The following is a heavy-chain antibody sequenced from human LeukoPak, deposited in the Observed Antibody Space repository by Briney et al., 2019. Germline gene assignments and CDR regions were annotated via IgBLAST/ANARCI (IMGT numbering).Heavy chain of an antibody. CDR1: GYTFTGYY. CDR2: INPNSGGT. Sequence: ASVKVSCKASGYTFTGYYMHWVRQAPGQGLEWMGWINPNSGGTNYAQKFQGRVTMTRDTSISTAYMELSRLRSDDTAVYYCARDFGGSSSAYGSNWFDPWGQGTLVTVSS. V-gene: IGHV1-2*02. D-gene: IGHD6-13*01. J-gene: IGHJ5*02. CDR3: ARDFGGSSSAYGSNWFDP.